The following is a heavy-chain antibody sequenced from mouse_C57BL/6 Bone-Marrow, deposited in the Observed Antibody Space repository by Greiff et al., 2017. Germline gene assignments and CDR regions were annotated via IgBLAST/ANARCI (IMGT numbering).Heavy chain of an antibody. CDR2: IDPEDGET. J-gene: IGHJ4*01. CDR1: GFNIKDYY. CDR3: ASYYGSSHDYAMDY. D-gene: IGHD1-1*01. Sequence: VQLQQSGAELVKPGASVKLSCTASGFNIKDYYMHWVKQRTEQGLEWIGRIDPEDGETKYAPKFKGKATLTADTSSNTAYLQLSSLTSDDTAVYYCASYYGSSHDYAMDYWGQGTSVTVSS. V-gene: IGHV14-2*01.